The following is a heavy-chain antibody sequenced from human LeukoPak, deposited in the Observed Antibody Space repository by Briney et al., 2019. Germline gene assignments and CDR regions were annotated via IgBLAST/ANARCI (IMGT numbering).Heavy chain of an antibody. D-gene: IGHD3-3*01. CDR1: GFTANSSY. J-gene: IGHJ5*02. V-gene: IGHV3-66*02. CDR2: IYSDCSR. Sequence: GGSLRLSCAASGFTANSSYMTCVRQAPGKGLEWGSIIYSDCSRYYADSVKGRFTISRDNSKNTLYLHMNSLRAEDTAVYYCASTYYDFWRVPHWGFDPWGQGTLVTVSS. CDR3: ASTYYDFWRVPHWGFDP.